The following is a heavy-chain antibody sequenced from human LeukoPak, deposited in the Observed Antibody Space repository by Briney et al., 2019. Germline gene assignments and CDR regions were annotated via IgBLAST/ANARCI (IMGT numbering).Heavy chain of an antibody. V-gene: IGHV1-18*01. CDR1: GYTFTSYD. Sequence: ASVKVSCKASGYTFTSYDINWVRQAPGQGLEWMGWISAYNGNTNYAQKLQGRVTMTTDTSTSTAYMELRSLRSDDTAVYYCARDLDYDFWSGYYTFDYWGQGTLVTVSS. D-gene: IGHD3-3*01. CDR2: ISAYNGNT. J-gene: IGHJ4*02. CDR3: ARDLDYDFWSGYYTFDY.